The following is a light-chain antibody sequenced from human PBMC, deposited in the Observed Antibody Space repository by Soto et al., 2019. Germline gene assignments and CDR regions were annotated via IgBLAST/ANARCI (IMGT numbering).Light chain of an antibody. V-gene: IGKV3-20*01. CDR2: GAS. CDR3: QQYGSSLYT. CDR1: QSVSSSY. J-gene: IGKJ2*01. Sequence: EIVLTQSPGTLSLSPGERATLSCRASQSVSSSYLAWYQQKPGQAPRLLIYGASSRVTGIPDRFSGSGSGTDFPLTISRLEPEDFAVYYCQQYGSSLYTFGQGTKLEIK.